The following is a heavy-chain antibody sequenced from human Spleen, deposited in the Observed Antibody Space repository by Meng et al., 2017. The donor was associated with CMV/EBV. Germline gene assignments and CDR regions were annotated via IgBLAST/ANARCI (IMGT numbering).Heavy chain of an antibody. Sequence: QLELPDAGPGLVKPSWTLSLRCTVSGGSISSSSYYWGWIRQPPGKGLEWIGSIYYSGSTSYNPSLKSRVTISVDTSKNQFSLKLSSVTAADTAVYYCARDYYYDSSGFYYFDYWGQGTLVTVSS. V-gene: IGHV4-39*07. CDR3: ARDYYYDSSGFYYFDY. CDR2: IYYSGST. CDR1: GGSISSSSYY. D-gene: IGHD3-22*01. J-gene: IGHJ4*02.